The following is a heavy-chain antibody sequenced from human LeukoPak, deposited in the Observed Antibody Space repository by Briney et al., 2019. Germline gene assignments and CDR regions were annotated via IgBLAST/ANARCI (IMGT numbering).Heavy chain of an antibody. CDR3: ARGLVRGVIIDPYYYYGMDV. CDR1: GFTFSSYD. CDR2: IGTAGDT. V-gene: IGHV3-13*01. J-gene: IGHJ6*02. D-gene: IGHD3-10*01. Sequence: GGSLRLSCAASGFTFSSYDMQWVRQATGKGLEWVSAIGTAGDTYYPGSVKGRFTISRENAKNSLYLQMNSLRAGDTAVYYCARGLVRGVIIDPYYYYGMDVWGQGTTVTVSS.